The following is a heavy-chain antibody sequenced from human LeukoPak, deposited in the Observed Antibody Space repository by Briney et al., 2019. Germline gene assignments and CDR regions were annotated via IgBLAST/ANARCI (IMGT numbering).Heavy chain of an antibody. Sequence: ASVKVSCKASGYTFTGYYMHWVRQAPGQGLEWMGWINPNSGGTNYAQKFQGRVTMTRDTAISTAYMELSRLRSADTAVYYCARDLGSVVAVTPAFRYYYYYMDVWGKGTTVTVSS. CDR3: ARDLGSVVAVTPAFRYYYYYMDV. CDR1: GYTFTGYY. D-gene: IGHD2-15*01. CDR2: INPNSGGT. V-gene: IGHV1-2*02. J-gene: IGHJ6*03.